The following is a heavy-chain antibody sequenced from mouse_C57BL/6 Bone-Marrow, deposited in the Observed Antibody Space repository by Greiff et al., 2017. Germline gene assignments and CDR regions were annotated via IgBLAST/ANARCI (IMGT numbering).Heavy chain of an antibody. CDR3: AKTMITTRGYYYAMDY. J-gene: IGHJ4*01. Sequence: QVQLQQPGAELVRPGSSVKLSCKASGYTFTSYWMDWVKQRPGQGLEWIGNIYPSDSETHYNQKFKDKATLTVDKSSSTAYMQLSSLTSEDAAVYYCAKTMITTRGYYYAMDYWGQGTSVTVSS. D-gene: IGHD2-4*01. CDR1: GYTFTSYW. V-gene: IGHV1-61*01. CDR2: IYPSDSET.